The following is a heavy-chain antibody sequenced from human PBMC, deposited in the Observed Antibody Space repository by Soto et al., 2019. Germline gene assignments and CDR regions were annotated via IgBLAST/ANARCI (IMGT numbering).Heavy chain of an antibody. V-gene: IGHV3-23*01. CDR1: GFTFSSYA. CDR2: ISGSGGSA. J-gene: IGHJ4*02. CDR3: AKGLTWFEEPGFDY. Sequence: EVQLLESGGGLVQPGGSLRLSCAASGFTFSSYAMNWVRQAPGKGLEWVSVISGSGGSAFYADSVKGRFTIARDNSKSTLYLQMNILRAEDTAVYYCAKGLTWFEEPGFDYWGQGTLMTVSS. D-gene: IGHD3-10*01.